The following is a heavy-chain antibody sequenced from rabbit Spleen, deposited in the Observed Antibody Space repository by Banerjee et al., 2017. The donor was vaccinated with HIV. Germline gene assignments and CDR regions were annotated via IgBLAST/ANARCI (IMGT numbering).Heavy chain of an antibody. CDR1: GFDFSSYG. Sequence: QEQLVEYGGDLVQSGASLKLSCKASGFDFSSYGVSWVRQAPGKGLEWIGYIDPVFGITCYANWVNGRFTISSHNAHNTLFLQLNSLTAADTCTYFCVRDVAAKFSLWGPGTLVTVS. CDR3: VRDVAAKFSL. D-gene: IGHD4-1*01. J-gene: IGHJ4*01. CDR2: IDPVFGIT. V-gene: IGHV1S47*01.